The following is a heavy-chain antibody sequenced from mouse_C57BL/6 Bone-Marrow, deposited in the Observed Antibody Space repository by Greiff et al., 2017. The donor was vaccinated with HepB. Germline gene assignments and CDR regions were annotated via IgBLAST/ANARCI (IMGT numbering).Heavy chain of an antibody. CDR2: IRNKANGYTT. Sequence: VQLKQSGGGLVQPGGSLSLSCAASGFTFTDYYMSWVRQPPGKALEWLGFIRNKANGYTTEYSASVKGRFTITRDNSQSILYLQMNALRAEDSATYYCARYIGRLDYWGQGTTLTVSS. CDR3: ARYIGRLDY. J-gene: IGHJ2*01. V-gene: IGHV7-3*01. CDR1: GFTFTDYY. D-gene: IGHD3-1*01.